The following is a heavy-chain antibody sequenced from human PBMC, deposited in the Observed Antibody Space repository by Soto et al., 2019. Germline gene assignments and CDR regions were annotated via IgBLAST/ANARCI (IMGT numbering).Heavy chain of an antibody. D-gene: IGHD3-22*01. J-gene: IGHJ3*01. V-gene: IGHV3-53*01. CDR1: GFTFSSND. Sequence: EVQLVESGGGLIQPGGSLRLSFAASGFTFSSNDMNWVRQAPGKGLEWVSLIYSGGSTYYADSVKGRFTISRDNSMDTLYLQMSSLRAEDTAVYYCATRPLLPGAPWGQGTMVTVSS. CDR3: ATRPLLPGAP. CDR2: IYSGGST.